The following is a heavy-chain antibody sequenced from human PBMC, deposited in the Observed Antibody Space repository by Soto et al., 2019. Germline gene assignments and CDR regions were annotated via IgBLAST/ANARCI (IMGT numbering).Heavy chain of an antibody. D-gene: IGHD3-3*01. V-gene: IGHV4-31*03. CDR2: IYYSGST. Sequence: KPSETLSLTCTVSGGSISSGGYYWSWIRQHPGKGLEWIGYIYYSGSTYYNPSLKSRVTISVDTSKNQFSLKLSSVTAADTAVYYCARVAPRKYYDFWSGYSTKYNWFDPWGQGTLVTVSS. CDR1: GGSISSGGYY. CDR3: ARVAPRKYYDFWSGYSTKYNWFDP. J-gene: IGHJ5*02.